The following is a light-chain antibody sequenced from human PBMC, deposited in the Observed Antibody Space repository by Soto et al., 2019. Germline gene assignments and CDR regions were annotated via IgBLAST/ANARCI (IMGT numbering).Light chain of an antibody. Sequence: EIVLTQSPATLSLSPGERATLSCTASQSVSSYLAWYQQKPGQAPRLLIYDASNRATGIPARFSGSGSGTDFTLTISSLEPDAFAVYYCQQRSNWPGFGGGTKVEIK. J-gene: IGKJ4*02. CDR2: DAS. CDR1: QSVSSY. CDR3: QQRSNWPG. V-gene: IGKV3-11*01.